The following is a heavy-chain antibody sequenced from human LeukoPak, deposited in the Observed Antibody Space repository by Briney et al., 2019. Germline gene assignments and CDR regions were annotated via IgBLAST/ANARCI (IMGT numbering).Heavy chain of an antibody. V-gene: IGHV3-7*01. CDR1: GFTFSSYW. Sequence: AGGSLRLSCAASGFTFSSYWMSWVRQAPGKGLEWVANIKQDGSEKYYVDFVKGRFTISRDNAKNSLYLQMNSLRAEDTAVYYCARDPYTGYCSSTSCYTFDYWGQGTLVTVSS. CDR2: IKQDGSEK. CDR3: ARDPYTGYCSSTSCYTFDY. J-gene: IGHJ4*02. D-gene: IGHD2-2*02.